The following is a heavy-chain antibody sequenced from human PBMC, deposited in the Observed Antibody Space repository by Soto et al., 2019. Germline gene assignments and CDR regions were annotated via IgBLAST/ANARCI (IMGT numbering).Heavy chain of an antibody. D-gene: IGHD5-18*01. J-gene: IGHJ4*02. Sequence: GASVKVSCKASGYTFTGYYMHWVRQAPGQGLEWMGWINPNSGGTNYAQKFQGRVTMTRDTSISTAYMELSRLRSDDTAVYYCARFVDTAMVRMWDYWGQGTLVTVSS. V-gene: IGHV1-2*02. CDR1: GYTFTGYY. CDR2: INPNSGGT. CDR3: ARFVDTAMVRMWDY.